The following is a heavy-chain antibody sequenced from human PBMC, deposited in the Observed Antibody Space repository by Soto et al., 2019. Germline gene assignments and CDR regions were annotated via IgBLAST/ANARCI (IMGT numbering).Heavy chain of an antibody. CDR3: ARWEGDDYIWGSYMYYYYMDV. CDR2: INSDGSST. CDR1: GFTFSSYW. D-gene: IGHD3-16*01. J-gene: IGHJ6*03. V-gene: IGHV3-74*01. Sequence: GGSLRLSCAASGFTFSSYWMHWVRQAPGKGLVWVSRINSDGSSTSYADSVKGRFTISRDNAKNTLYLQMNSLRAEDTAVYYCARWEGDDYIWGSYMYYYYMDVWGKGTTVTVSS.